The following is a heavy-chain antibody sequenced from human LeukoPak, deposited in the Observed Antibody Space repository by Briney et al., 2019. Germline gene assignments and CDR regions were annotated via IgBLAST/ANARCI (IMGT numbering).Heavy chain of an antibody. CDR3: ARGTGSSWFDP. CDR2: INPNNGGT. CDR1: GYTFTAYY. D-gene: IGHD1-7*01. V-gene: IGHV1-2*02. J-gene: IGHJ5*02. Sequence: ASVKVSFKASGYTFTAYYMHWVRQAPGQGLEWMGWINPNNGGTNYARKLQGRVTMTRDTSISIVYMELGRLSYDDTAMYYCARGTGSSWFDPWGQGTLVTVPS.